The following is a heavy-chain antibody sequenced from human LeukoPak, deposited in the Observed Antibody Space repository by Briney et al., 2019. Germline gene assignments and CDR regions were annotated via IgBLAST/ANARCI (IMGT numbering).Heavy chain of an antibody. Sequence: ASVKVSCKASGYTFTSYDFNWVRQATGQGLEWMGWMNPNSGNTGYAQKFQGRVTMTRNTSISTAYMELSSLRSEDTAVYYCARVGVDDYYDSSGHVPLIDYWGQGTLVTVSS. D-gene: IGHD3-22*01. CDR3: ARVGVDDYYDSSGHVPLIDY. V-gene: IGHV1-8*01. CDR2: MNPNSGNT. CDR1: GYTFTSYD. J-gene: IGHJ4*02.